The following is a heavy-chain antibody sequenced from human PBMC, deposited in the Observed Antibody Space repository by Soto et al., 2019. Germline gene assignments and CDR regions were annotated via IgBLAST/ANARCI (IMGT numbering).Heavy chain of an antibody. V-gene: IGHV4-31*03. CDR3: VRGGIAGHWFDP. J-gene: IGHJ5*02. CDR1: RAFINSGGFY. CDR2: IFHSGST. D-gene: IGHD2-15*01. Sequence: QVQLQESGPGLVKPSQTLSLTCSVSRAFINSGGFYYSWIRQPPGEGLEWLGYIFHSGSTLYNPSLRGRLTLSADTPRNQLSLHLTSVTAADTAVYYCVRGGIAGHWFDPWGQGILVTVSS.